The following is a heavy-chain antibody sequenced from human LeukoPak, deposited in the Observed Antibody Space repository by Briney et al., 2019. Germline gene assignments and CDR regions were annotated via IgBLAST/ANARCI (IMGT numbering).Heavy chain of an antibody. CDR1: GFTVSSNY. V-gene: IGHV3-53*01. Sequence: GGSLRLSCAASGFTVSSNYMSWVRQPPGKGLEWVSVIYSGGSTYYADSVKGRFTISRDNSKNTLYFQMNSLRAEDTAVYYCAKDTRIGVVVVPEYFQHWGQGTLVTVSS. D-gene: IGHD3-22*01. CDR2: IYSGGST. J-gene: IGHJ1*01. CDR3: AKDTRIGVVVVPEYFQH.